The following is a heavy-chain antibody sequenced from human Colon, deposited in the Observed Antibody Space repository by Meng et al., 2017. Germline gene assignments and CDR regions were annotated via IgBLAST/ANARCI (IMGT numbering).Heavy chain of an antibody. J-gene: IGHJ4*02. V-gene: IGHV3-72*01. CDR1: GVTFSDHY. CDR2: TRNKANSYTT. D-gene: IGHD4-17*01. CDR3: VTSKPYGDYAVY. Sequence: VQCVEHGGAWVQPGGSFGLSWSASGVTFSDHYMDRVRQAPGKGLEWVGRTRNKANSYTTEYAASVKGRFTISRDDSKNSLYLQMNSLKTEDTAVYYCVTSKPYGDYAVYWGQGTLVTVSS.